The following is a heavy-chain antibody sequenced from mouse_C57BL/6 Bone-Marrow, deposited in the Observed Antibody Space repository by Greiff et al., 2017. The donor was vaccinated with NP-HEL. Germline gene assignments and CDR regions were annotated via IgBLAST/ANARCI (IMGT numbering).Heavy chain of an antibody. CDR3: ARRYYSNFSGFAC. CDR2: IVPEDGET. CDR1: GFNFKDYY. D-gene: IGHD2-5*01. V-gene: IGHV14-2*01. J-gene: IGHJ3*01. Sequence: EVQLQQSGAALVKPGASVKLSCTASGFNFKDYYMHWVKQRPEQGLEWIGRIVPEDGETKYATKFQGKSTITADTSSNTAYLQISSLTSEDTAVYYCARRYYSNFSGFACWGQGTLVTV.